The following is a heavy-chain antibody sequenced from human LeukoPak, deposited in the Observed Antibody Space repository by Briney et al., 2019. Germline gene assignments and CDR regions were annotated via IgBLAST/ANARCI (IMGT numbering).Heavy chain of an antibody. CDR3: ASAGGGSGSYDY. Sequence: SETLSLTCAVYGGSFSGYYWSWIRQPPGKGLEWIGEINHSGSTNYNPSPKSRVTISVDTSKNQFSLKLSSVTAADTAVYYCASAGGGSGSYDYWGQGTLVTVSS. J-gene: IGHJ4*02. V-gene: IGHV4-34*01. CDR2: INHSGST. D-gene: IGHD3-10*01. CDR1: GGSFSGYY.